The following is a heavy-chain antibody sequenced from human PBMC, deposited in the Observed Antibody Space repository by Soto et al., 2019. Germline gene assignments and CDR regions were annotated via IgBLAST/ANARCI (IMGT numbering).Heavy chain of an antibody. Sequence: ASVKVSCKASGYTFTSYSISWVRQAPGQGLEWMGWINVYNGNTKYAQKFQGRVTMTTDTSTSTVYMELRSLTSDDTAVYYCARDGVAGTTGSFGYWGQGTLVTVSS. CDR2: INVYNGNT. D-gene: IGHD1-7*01. CDR1: GYTFTSYS. J-gene: IGHJ4*02. V-gene: IGHV1-18*01. CDR3: ARDGVAGTTGSFGY.